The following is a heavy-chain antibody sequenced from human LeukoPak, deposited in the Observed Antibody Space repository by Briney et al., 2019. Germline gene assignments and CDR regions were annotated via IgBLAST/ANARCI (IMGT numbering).Heavy chain of an antibody. Sequence: GGSLRLSCAASGFTFSSYWMHWVRQAPGKGLVWVSRINSDGSSTSYADSVKGRFTISRDNAKNTLYLQMNSLRAEDTAAYYCARGSFEDYVWGSYRPAYYYYYMDVWGKGTTVTISS. J-gene: IGHJ6*03. CDR3: ARGSFEDYVWGSYRPAYYYYYMDV. D-gene: IGHD3-16*02. CDR1: GFTFSSYW. CDR2: INSDGSST. V-gene: IGHV3-74*01.